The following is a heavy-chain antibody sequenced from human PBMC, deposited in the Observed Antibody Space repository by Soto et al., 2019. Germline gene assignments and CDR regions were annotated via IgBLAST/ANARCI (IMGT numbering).Heavy chain of an antibody. V-gene: IGHV3-23*01. CDR1: GFIFSDYS. D-gene: IGHD2-15*01. Sequence: EVQLLESGVGLVQPGGSLRLSCAASGFIFSDYSMSWVRQAPGKGLEWVSAIGGSGIKTAYADSVKGRFTISRDNSKSTLYLQVSSLRAEDTAVYYCATRIVATRFFDYWGQGTLVAVSS. CDR2: IGGSGIKT. CDR3: ATRIVATRFFDY. J-gene: IGHJ4*02.